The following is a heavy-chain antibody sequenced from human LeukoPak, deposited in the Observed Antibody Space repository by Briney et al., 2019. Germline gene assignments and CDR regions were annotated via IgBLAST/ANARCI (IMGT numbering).Heavy chain of an antibody. D-gene: IGHD5-18*01. Sequence: GGSLRLSCAASGFTFSDYYMSWIRQAPGKGLEWVSYISSSGSTIYYADSVKGRFTISRDNAKNSLYLQMNSLRAEDTAVYYCARNSGYSYGDEFAEYFQHWGQGTLVTVSS. CDR2: ISSSGSTI. CDR1: GFTFSDYY. J-gene: IGHJ1*01. V-gene: IGHV3-11*01. CDR3: ARNSGYSYGDEFAEYFQH.